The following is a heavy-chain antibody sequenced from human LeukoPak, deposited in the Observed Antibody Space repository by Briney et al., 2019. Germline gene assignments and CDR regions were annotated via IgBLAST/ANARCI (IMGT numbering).Heavy chain of an antibody. CDR3: TIDNDRSGYWKGYFQH. V-gene: IGHV3-15*01. J-gene: IGHJ1*01. CDR2: IKSEADGGTT. D-gene: IGHD3-22*01. Sequence: GGSLRLSCAASGFSFNSAWMSWVRQAPGKGLEWVGRIKSEADGGTTDYAAPVKGRFTISRDDSKSMLYLQMNSLKTEDTAVYYCTIDNDRSGYWKGYFQHWGQGTLVTVSS. CDR1: GFSFNSAW.